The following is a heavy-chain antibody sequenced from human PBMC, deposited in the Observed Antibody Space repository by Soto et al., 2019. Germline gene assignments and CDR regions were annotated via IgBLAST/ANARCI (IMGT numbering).Heavy chain of an antibody. CDR2: INGDGSIT. D-gene: IGHD2-15*01. V-gene: IGHV3-74*01. CDR3: AKGSGGSRPDYFDY. Sequence: GGSLRLSCAASGFTFTTYWMHWVRQAPGMGLVWVSRINGDGSITTYADSVKGRFTISRDNSKSTLYLQMSSLRGEDMAVYYCAKGSGGSRPDYFDYWGQGTLVTVSS. J-gene: IGHJ4*02. CDR1: GFTFTTYW.